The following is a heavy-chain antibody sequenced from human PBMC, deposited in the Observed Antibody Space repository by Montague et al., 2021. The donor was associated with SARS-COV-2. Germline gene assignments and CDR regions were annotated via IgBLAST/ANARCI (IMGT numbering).Heavy chain of an antibody. D-gene: IGHD1-26*01. Sequence: SETLSLTCTVSGDSISHEFWTWIRQPPGKGLEWIGYVYYSRSSSYNHSLRSRVSIAVDTSKNQFSLRLSTVTAADTAIYYCVRDPDPSGSGTFFDYWGQGTLVAVSS. CDR2: VYYSRSS. CDR3: VRDPDPSGSGTFFDY. CDR1: GDSISHEF. J-gene: IGHJ4*02. V-gene: IGHV4-59*01.